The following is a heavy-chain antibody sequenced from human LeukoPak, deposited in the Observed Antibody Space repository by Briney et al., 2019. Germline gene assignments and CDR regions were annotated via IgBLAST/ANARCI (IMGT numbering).Heavy chain of an antibody. J-gene: IGHJ4*02. Sequence: GGSLRLSCAASGFTFSSYWMRWVRQAPGKGLLWVSRINSDGSSTSYADSVKGRFTICRDNNKNTLYLQMSSLRAEDTVVYYCARAPTGWLQSGGGYWGQGTLVTVSS. V-gene: IGHV3-74*01. CDR3: ARAPTGWLQSGGGY. CDR1: GFTFSSYW. CDR2: INSDGSST. D-gene: IGHD5-24*01.